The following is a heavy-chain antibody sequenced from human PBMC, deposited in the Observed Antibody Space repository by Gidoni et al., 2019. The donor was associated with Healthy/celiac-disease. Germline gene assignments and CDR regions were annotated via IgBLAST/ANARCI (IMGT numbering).Heavy chain of an antibody. D-gene: IGHD3-3*01. CDR3: AHSRSRFLEWGNWFDP. J-gene: IGHJ5*02. Sequence: QITLTESGPTLVKPTQTLTLTCTFSGFSLSTRGVGVGLIRQPPGKALEWLALIYWDDDKRYRPSLKSRHTITKDTSKNQVVLTMTNMDPVDTATYYGAHSRSRFLEWGNWFDPWGQGTLVTVSS. V-gene: IGHV2-5*02. CDR2: IYWDDDK. CDR1: GFSLSTRGVG.